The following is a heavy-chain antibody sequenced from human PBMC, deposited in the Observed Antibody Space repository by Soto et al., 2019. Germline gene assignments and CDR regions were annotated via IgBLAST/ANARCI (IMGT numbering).Heavy chain of an antibody. CDR2: LSVYNGDT. D-gene: IGHD1-26*01. Sequence: QVQLVQSGAEVKKPGASVRVSCKTSGYTFINYGITWLRQAPGQGLEWMGWLSVYNGDTSSSEKLQDRFTMTTDTSTNTVYMDLRSLTPDDTAVYYCARWSAVVGGAEALDVWGQGTMVIVSS. V-gene: IGHV1-18*01. CDR3: ARWSAVVGGAEALDV. J-gene: IGHJ3*01. CDR1: GYTFINYG.